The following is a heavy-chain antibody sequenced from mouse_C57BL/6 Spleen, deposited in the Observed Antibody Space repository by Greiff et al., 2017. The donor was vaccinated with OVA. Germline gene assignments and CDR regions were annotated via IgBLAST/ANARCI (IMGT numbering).Heavy chain of an antibody. Sequence: VQLQQSGPELVKPGASVKISCTASGYTFTDYYMNWVKQSHGKSLEWIGDINPNNGGTSYNQKFKGKATLTVDKSSSTAYMELRSLTSEGSAVYCCAREYGNYGNWGQGTTLTVSS. J-gene: IGHJ2*01. CDR2: INPNNGGT. V-gene: IGHV1-26*01. CDR3: AREYGNYGN. CDR1: GYTFTDYY. D-gene: IGHD2-1*01.